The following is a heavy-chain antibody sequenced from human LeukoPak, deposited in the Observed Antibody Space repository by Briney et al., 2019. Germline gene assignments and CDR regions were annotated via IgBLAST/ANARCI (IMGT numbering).Heavy chain of an antibody. V-gene: IGHV3-74*01. CDR3: ARGDGWELLRGLDY. J-gene: IGHJ4*02. CDR2: INSDGSST. D-gene: IGHD1-26*01. Sequence: PGGSLRLSCAASGFTISSYWMHWGRQAPPKELVGVSRINSDGSSTSYADSVKGRFTISRDNTKNTLYLQMNSLRAEDTAVYYCARGDGWELLRGLDYWGQVILVTVSS. CDR1: GFTISSYW.